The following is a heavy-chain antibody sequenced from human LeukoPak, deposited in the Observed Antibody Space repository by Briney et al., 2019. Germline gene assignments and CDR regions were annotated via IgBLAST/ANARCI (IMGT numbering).Heavy chain of an antibody. V-gene: IGHV4-39*07. CDR2: IYYSGST. CDR1: GGSISSSSYY. D-gene: IGHD6-19*01. CDR3: ARTVRYFLAGQFPLDHYFDF. Sequence: SETLSLTCTVSGGSISSSSYYWGWIRQPPGKGLEWIGSIYYSGSTYYNPSLKSRVTISVDTSKNQFSLKLSSVTAADTAVFYCARTVRYFLAGQFPLDHYFDFWGQGSLVTVSS. J-gene: IGHJ4*02.